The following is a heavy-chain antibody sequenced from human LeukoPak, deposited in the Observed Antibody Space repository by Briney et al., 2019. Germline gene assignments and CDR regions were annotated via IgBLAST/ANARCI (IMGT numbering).Heavy chain of an antibody. Sequence: GGSLRLSCAASGFTFSSYAMSWVRQAPGKGLEWVSDISVSGSRIYYADSVKGRFTISRENAKNTVYLQMNSLRAEDTAVYYCARDNWGSFDYWGQGVLITVSS. CDR2: ISVSGSRI. V-gene: IGHV3-23*01. J-gene: IGHJ4*02. CDR3: ARDNWGSFDY. CDR1: GFTFSSYA. D-gene: IGHD7-27*01.